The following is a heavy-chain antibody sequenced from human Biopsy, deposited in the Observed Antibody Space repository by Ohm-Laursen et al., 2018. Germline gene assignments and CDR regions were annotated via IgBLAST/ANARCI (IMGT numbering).Heavy chain of an antibody. CDR3: VRGTVTAFNALILSPGRGWFDS. CDR1: GGSFSDYY. D-gene: IGHD3-9*01. V-gene: IGHV4-59*10. Sequence: SDTLSLTCAVYGGSFSDYYWSWIRQPAGKGLEWIGRIYPGGSTNYNPSLKSRVAISVDTSKNQFSLTLRSLTAADRAMYYCVRGTVTAFNALILSPGRGWFDSWGQGTPVTVSS. J-gene: IGHJ5*01. CDR2: IYPGGST.